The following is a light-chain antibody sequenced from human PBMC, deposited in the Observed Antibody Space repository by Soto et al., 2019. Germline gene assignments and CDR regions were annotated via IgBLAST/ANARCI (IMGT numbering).Light chain of an antibody. CDR2: DNN. J-gene: IGLJ1*01. V-gene: IGLV1-44*01. CDR1: SSNIGINA. CDR3: AAWDDSLNGLV. Sequence: QSVLTQPPSASGTPGQRVTISCSGSSSNIGINAVNWYQQLSGTAPKLVIYDNNQRPSGVPDRFSGSKSGISASLAISGLQSEDEADYSCAAWDDSLNGLVFGTGTKLTVL.